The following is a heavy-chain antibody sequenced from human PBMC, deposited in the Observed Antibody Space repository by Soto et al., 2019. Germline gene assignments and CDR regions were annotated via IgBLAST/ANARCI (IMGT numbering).Heavy chain of an antibody. J-gene: IGHJ3*02. D-gene: IGHD1-26*01. CDR3: ARRGGYSGIFDAFDI. V-gene: IGHV5-51*01. CDR1: GYSFTSYW. CDR2: IYPGDSDT. Sequence: GESLKISCKGSGYSFTSYWIGWVCQMPGKGLEWMGIIYPGDSDTRYSPSFQGQVTISADKSISTAYLQWSSLKASDTAMYYCARRGGYSGIFDAFDIWGQGTMVTVSS.